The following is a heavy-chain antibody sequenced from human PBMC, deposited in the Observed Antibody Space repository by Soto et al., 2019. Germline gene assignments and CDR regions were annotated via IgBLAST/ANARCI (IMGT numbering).Heavy chain of an antibody. Sequence: PGGSLRLSCAASGFTFSSYRLTWVRQAPGKGLEWVSSISSSGTYIYYADSVKGRFTISRDNAKNSLSLQMSSLRAEDTAVYYCARDGEFGRNYYYGIDVWGQGTKVTVSS. V-gene: IGHV3-21*01. CDR1: GFTFSSYR. CDR3: ARDGEFGRNYYYGIDV. CDR2: ISSSGTYI. D-gene: IGHD2-21*01. J-gene: IGHJ6*02.